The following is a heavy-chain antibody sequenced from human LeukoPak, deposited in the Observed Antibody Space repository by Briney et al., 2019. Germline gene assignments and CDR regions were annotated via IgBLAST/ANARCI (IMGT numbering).Heavy chain of an antibody. Sequence: PSETLSLTCTVSGGSISSSSYYWGWIRQPPGKGLEWIGSIYYSGSTYYNPSLKSRVTISVDTSKNQFSLKLNSVTAADTAVYYCASVRRGFGESSKYYAYYYMGVWGKGTTVTISS. D-gene: IGHD3-10*01. V-gene: IGHV4-39*01. CDR2: IYYSGST. CDR1: GGSISSSSYY. J-gene: IGHJ6*03. CDR3: ASVRRGFGESSKYYAYYYMGV.